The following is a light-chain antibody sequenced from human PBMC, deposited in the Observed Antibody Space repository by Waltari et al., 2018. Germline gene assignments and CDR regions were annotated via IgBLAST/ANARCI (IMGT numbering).Light chain of an antibody. V-gene: IGKV3-20*01. CDR3: QHYVSLPAT. J-gene: IGKJ1*01. CDR2: GAS. CDR1: QGVTRS. Sequence: GRASQGVTRSLAWYQPKPGQAPRLLSYGASSRATGIPDRFSGGGSGTDFSLTISRLEPEDFAMYYCQHYVSLPATFGQGTKVEIK.